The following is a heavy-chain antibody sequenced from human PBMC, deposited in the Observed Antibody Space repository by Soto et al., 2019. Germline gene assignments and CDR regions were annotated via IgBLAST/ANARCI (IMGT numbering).Heavy chain of an antibody. V-gene: IGHV5-10-1*01. J-gene: IGHJ4*02. Sequence: GESLKMSCDCSGYSFTIYWISLVLQMPGKGLEWMGRIDPSDSYTNYSPSFQGHVTISADKSISTAYLQWSSLKASDTAMYYCARHSSPYYFDYWGQGTLVTVSS. CDR1: GYSFTIYW. CDR2: IDPSDSYT. CDR3: ARHSSPYYFDY.